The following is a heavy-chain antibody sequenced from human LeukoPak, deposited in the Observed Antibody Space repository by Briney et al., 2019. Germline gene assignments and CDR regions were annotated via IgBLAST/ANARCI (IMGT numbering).Heavy chain of an antibody. CDR1: GITLSNYG. CDR2: ISDSGGTT. Sequence: GSLRLSCAVSGITLSNYGMSWVRQAPGKGLEWVAGISDSGGTTSYADSVKGRFTISRDNPKNTLYLQMNSLRAEDTAVYFCAKRGVVIRVILVGFHKEAYYFDSRGQGALVTVSS. V-gene: IGHV3-23*01. CDR3: AKRGVVIRVILVGFHKEAYYFDS. D-gene: IGHD3-22*01. J-gene: IGHJ4*02.